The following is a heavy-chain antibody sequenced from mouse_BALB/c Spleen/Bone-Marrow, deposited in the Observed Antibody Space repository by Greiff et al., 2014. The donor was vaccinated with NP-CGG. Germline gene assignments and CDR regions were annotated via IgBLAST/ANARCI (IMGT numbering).Heavy chain of an antibody. CDR2: ISSGSSTI. J-gene: IGHJ2*01. Sequence: EVMLVESGGGLVQPGGSRKLSCAASGFTFSSFGMHWVRQAPEKGLEWVAYISSGSSTIYYGDTVMGRFTISRDNPKNTLFLQMTSLMSEDTATYYCVRSGSSSGYFDYWGQGTTLTVSS. CDR1: GFTFSSFG. D-gene: IGHD1-1*01. CDR3: VRSGSSSGYFDY. V-gene: IGHV5-17*02.